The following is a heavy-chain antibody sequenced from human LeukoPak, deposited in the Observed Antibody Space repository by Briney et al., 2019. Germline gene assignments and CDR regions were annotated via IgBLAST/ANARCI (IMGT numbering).Heavy chain of an antibody. D-gene: IGHD1-1*01. Sequence: PGRSLRLSCAASGFAFSSYAMHWVRQAPGKGLEWVAVISYDGSNKYYADSVKGRFTISRDNSKNTLYLQMNSLRAEDTAVYYCAKDRTGTTDVDFDYWGQGTLVTVSS. CDR2: ISYDGSNK. CDR1: GFAFSSYA. J-gene: IGHJ4*02. V-gene: IGHV3-30-3*01. CDR3: AKDRTGTTDVDFDY.